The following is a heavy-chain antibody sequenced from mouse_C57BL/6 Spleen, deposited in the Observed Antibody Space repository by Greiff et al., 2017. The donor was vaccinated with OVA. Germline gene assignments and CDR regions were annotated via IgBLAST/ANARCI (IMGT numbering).Heavy chain of an antibody. V-gene: IGHV1-82*01. D-gene: IGHD4-1*02. CDR3: ARPQLGRGYFDY. CDR2: IYPGDGDT. Sequence: QVQLQQSGPELVKPGASVKISCKASGYAFSSSWMNWVKQRPGKGLEWIGRIYPGDGDTNYNGKFKGKATLTADKSSSTAYMQLSSLTSEDSAVXFCARPQLGRGYFDYWGQGTTLTVSS. CDR1: GYAFSSSW. J-gene: IGHJ2*01.